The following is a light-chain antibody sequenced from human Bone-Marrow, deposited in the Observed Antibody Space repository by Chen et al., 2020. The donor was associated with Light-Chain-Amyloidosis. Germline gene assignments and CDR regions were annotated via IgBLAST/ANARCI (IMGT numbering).Light chain of an antibody. V-gene: IGKV1-39*01. J-gene: IGKJ3*01. CDR2: STS. Sequence: DIQMTQSPSSLSESVGDRVTITCRASQDIVTYLNWYQQKPGKAPNLLIDSTSNLQSGVPSRFSGSGSGTDFTLTISSLQPEDAATYYCQQSYSIPLFTFGPGTKVDIK. CDR1: QDIVTY. CDR3: QQSYSIPLFT.